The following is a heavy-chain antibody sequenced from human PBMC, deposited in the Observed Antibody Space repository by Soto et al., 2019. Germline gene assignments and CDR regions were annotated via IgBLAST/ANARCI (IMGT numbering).Heavy chain of an antibody. CDR3: ARIRQDVVVVAATTSYYYYYMAV. Sequence: SGPAGEPTQTLTLTCTFSGFSLSTSGMCVSWIRQPPGKALEWLARIYWDDDKYYSTSLKTRLTISKDDSKNQVVLTMTNMDPVDTATYYCARIRQDVVVVAATTSYYYYYMAVWGKGTTVTVSS. CDR2: IYWDDDK. D-gene: IGHD2-15*01. V-gene: IGHV2-70*11. CDR1: GFSLSTSGMC. J-gene: IGHJ6*03.